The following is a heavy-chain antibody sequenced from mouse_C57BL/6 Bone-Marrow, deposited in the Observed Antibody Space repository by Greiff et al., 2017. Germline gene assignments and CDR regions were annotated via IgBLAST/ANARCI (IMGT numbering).Heavy chain of an antibody. V-gene: IGHV14-4*01. CDR3: TTGSGF. CDR2: IDPENGYT. CDR1: GFNINADY. Sequence: VQLQQSGAELVRPGASVKLSCTASGFNINADYMHWVKQRPEQGLEWIGWIDPENGYTDYASKFQGQATITADTSSNTAYLQLSSQTSEDTAVYYGTTGSGFWGTGTTVTVTS. D-gene: IGHD1-2*01. J-gene: IGHJ1*03.